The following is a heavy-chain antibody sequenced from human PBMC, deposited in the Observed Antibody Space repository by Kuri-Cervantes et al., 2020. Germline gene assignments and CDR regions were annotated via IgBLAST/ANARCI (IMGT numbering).Heavy chain of an antibody. CDR1: GFTFSSYW. CDR3: ARDLGWTFDY. D-gene: IGHD3/OR15-3a*01. CDR2: ISSSSSYI. V-gene: IGHV3-21*01. J-gene: IGHJ4*02. Sequence: GGSLRLSCAASGFTFSSYWMSWVRQAPGKGLEWVSSISSSSSYIYYADSVKGRFTISRDNAKNSLYLQMNSLRAEDTAVYYCARDLGWTFDYWGQGTLVTVSS.